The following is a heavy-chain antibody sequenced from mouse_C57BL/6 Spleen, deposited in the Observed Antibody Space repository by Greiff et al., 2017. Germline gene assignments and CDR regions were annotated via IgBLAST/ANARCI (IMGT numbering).Heavy chain of an antibody. V-gene: IGHV5-6*02. D-gene: IGHD3-3*01. CDR2: ISSGGSYT. J-gene: IGHJ4*01. CDR3: ARRGRDYAMDY. CDR1: GFTFSSYG. Sequence: EVKLMESGGDLVKPGGSLKLSCAASGFTFSSYGMSWFRQTPDKRLEWVATISSGGSYTYYPDSVKGRFTISRDNAKNTLYLQMSSLKSEDTAMYYCARRGRDYAMDYWGQGTSVTVSS.